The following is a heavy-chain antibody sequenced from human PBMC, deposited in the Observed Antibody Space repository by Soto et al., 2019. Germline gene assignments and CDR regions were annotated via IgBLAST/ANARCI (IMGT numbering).Heavy chain of an antibody. V-gene: IGHV3-9*01. Sequence: EVQLVESGGGLVQPGRSLRLSCAASGFTFDDYAMHWVRQAPGKGLEWVSGISWNSGSIGYADSVKGRFTSTRDNAKNYLYRQMNSLRAEDTALYYCAKDKSYYYYYKDVWCKGTTVTVSS. CDR2: ISWNSGSI. CDR3: AKDKSYYYYYKDV. J-gene: IGHJ6*03. CDR1: GFTFDDYA.